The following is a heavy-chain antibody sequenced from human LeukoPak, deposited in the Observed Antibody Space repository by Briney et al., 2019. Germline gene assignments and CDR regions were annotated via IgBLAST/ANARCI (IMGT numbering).Heavy chain of an antibody. CDR1: GYTFSTYP. V-gene: IGHV7-4-1*02. Sequence: ASVKVSCKASGYTFSTYPLNWVRQAPGQGLGWMGWINTNTGSPTYAQGLTGRFVFSLDTSVSTAFLQISSLKAEDTALYYCVGGIDTTGYFNYWGQGTLATVSS. D-gene: IGHD3-22*01. J-gene: IGHJ4*02. CDR2: INTNTGSP. CDR3: VGGIDTTGYFNY.